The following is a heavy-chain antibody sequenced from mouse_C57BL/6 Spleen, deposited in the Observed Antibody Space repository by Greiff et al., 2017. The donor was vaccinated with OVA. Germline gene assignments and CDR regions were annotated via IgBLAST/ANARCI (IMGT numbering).Heavy chain of an antibody. CDR3: ANYYGSSYSAMDY. Sequence: EVMLVESGGGLVKPGGSLKLSCAASGFTFSDYGMHWVRQAPEKGLEWVAYISSGSSTIYYADTVKGRFTISRDNAKNTLFLQMTSLRSEDTAMYYCANYYGSSYSAMDYWGQGTSVTVSS. D-gene: IGHD1-1*01. J-gene: IGHJ4*01. CDR1: GFTFSDYG. CDR2: ISSGSSTI. V-gene: IGHV5-17*01.